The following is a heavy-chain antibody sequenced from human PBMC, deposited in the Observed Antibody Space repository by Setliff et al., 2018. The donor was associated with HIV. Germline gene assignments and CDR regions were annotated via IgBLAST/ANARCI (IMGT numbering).Heavy chain of an antibody. D-gene: IGHD3-10*02. CDR1: GFTFSSYM. CDR2: IYHTGST. CDR3: ARVQYHYVNNGDSYYFTH. Sequence: GSLRLSCAASGFTFSSYMMNWVRQSPGKGLEWIGEIYHTGSTNYSPSLKSRVTISVDKSKNQFSLRLNSVTAADTAVYYCARVQYHYVNNGDSYYFTHWGHGTLVTVSS. V-gene: IGHV4-4*02. J-gene: IGHJ4*03.